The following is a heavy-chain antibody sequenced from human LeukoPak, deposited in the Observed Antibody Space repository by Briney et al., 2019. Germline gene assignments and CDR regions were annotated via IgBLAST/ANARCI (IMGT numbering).Heavy chain of an antibody. Sequence: SETLSLTCAVSGYSISSSNWWGWIRQPPGKGLEWIGYIYYSGSTNYNPSLKSRVTMSVDTSKNQFSLKLSSVTALDTAVYYCARKGNSGSSPTVGAFDIWGQGTMVTVSS. J-gene: IGHJ3*02. CDR3: ARKGNSGSSPTVGAFDI. V-gene: IGHV4-28*06. CDR1: GYSISSSNW. CDR2: IYYSGST. D-gene: IGHD1-26*01.